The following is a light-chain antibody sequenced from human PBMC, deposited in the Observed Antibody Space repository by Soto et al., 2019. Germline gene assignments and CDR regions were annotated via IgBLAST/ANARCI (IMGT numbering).Light chain of an antibody. V-gene: IGKV1-39*01. CDR3: QQSYSATWT. Sequence: DIQMTQAPCTLSASVGNRGTITCRASQNVTNYLVWYQQKPGKAPKLLIYAPSTLQSGVPSRFSGSGSETDFTLTISSLQPEDFATYSCQQSYSATWTFGQGTKVDIK. CDR1: QNVTNY. J-gene: IGKJ1*01. CDR2: APS.